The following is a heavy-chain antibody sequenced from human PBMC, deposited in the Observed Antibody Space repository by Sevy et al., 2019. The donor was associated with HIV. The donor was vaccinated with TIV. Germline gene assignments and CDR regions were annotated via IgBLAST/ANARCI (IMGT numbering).Heavy chain of an antibody. CDR2: SRNKANSYTT. D-gene: IGHD6-19*01. V-gene: IGHV3-72*01. CDR1: GFTFSDHY. CDR3: TRALIVVAGFFRYYHGMDV. J-gene: IGHJ6*02. Sequence: GGSLRLSCAASGFTFSDHYMEWVRQAPGKGLEWIGRSRNKANSYTTEYAASVKGRFTISRDESKNSLYLQMNSLKSEDTAIYYCTRALIVVAGFFRYYHGMDVWGQGTTVTVSS.